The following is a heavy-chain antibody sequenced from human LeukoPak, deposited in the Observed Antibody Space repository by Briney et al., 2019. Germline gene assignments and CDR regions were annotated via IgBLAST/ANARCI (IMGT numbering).Heavy chain of an antibody. Sequence: ASVKVSCKASGGTFSSYAISWVRQAPGQGLEWMGRIIPILGIANCAQKFQGRVTITADKSTSTAYMELSSLRSEDTAVYYCARGGRYSGSYSERPFDYWGQGTLVTVSS. CDR1: GGTFSSYA. J-gene: IGHJ4*02. V-gene: IGHV1-69*04. CDR2: IIPILGIA. CDR3: ARGGRYSGSYSERPFDY. D-gene: IGHD1-26*01.